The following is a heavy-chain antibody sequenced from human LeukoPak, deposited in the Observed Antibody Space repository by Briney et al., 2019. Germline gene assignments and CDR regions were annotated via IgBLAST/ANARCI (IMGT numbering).Heavy chain of an antibody. J-gene: IGHJ4*02. CDR1: GGSISSYY. CDR2: IYTSGST. CDR3: ARAVRGYSYGYEDY. D-gene: IGHD5-18*01. Sequence: SETLSLTCTVSGGSISSYYWSWIRQPAGKGLGWIGRIYTSGSTNYIPSLKSRVTMSVDTSKNQLSLKLSSVTAADTAVYYCARAVRGYSYGYEDYWGQGTLVTVSS. V-gene: IGHV4-4*07.